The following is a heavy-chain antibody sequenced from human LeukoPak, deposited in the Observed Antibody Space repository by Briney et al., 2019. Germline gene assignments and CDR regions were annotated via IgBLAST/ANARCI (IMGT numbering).Heavy chain of an antibody. CDR3: ARVSYDSWGYYFDY. CDR1: GFTFSSYW. Sequence: GGSLRLSCAASGFTFSSYWMSWVRQAPGKGLEWVANIKQDGSEKYYVDSVKGRFTISRDNAKNSLYLQMNSLRAEDTAVYYCARVSYDSWGYYFDYWGQGTLVTVSS. D-gene: IGHD3-22*01. J-gene: IGHJ4*02. CDR2: IKQDGSEK. V-gene: IGHV3-7*01.